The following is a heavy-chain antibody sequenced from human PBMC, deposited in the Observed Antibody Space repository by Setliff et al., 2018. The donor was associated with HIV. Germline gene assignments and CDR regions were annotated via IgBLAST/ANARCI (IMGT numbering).Heavy chain of an antibody. CDR2: ISASSVNT. Sequence: ASVKVSCKASGYTFINYHIIWVRQAPGQGLEWVGSISASSVNTNYTQGRVTMTTDISTNTAYMELSNLRSDDTAIYYCARVPVSNYYYYMDVWGKGTTVTVSS. V-gene: IGHV1-18*01. J-gene: IGHJ6*03. CDR3: ARVPVSNYYYYMDV. CDR1: GYTFINYH.